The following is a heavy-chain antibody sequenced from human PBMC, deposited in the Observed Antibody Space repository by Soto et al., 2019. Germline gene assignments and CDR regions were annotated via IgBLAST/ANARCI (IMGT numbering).Heavy chain of an antibody. J-gene: IGHJ4*02. V-gene: IGHV3-48*01. CDR1: GFTFSSYS. CDR3: ARVILGIPTSWKGLIPDY. D-gene: IGHD3-3*02. Sequence: GGSLRLSCAASGFTFSSYSMNWVRQAPGKGLEWVSYISSSSSTIYYADSVKGRFTISRDNAKNSLYLQMNSLRAEDTAVYYCARVILGIPTSWKGLIPDYSGQGTLVTVSS. CDR2: ISSSSSTI.